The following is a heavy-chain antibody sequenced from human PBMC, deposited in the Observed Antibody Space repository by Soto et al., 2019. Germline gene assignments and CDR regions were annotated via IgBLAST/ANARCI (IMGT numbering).Heavy chain of an antibody. CDR2: ISYDGSNK. D-gene: IGHD3-10*01. CDR1: GFTFSSYG. V-gene: IGHV3-30*18. Sequence: GGSLRLSCAASGFTFSSYGMHWVRQAPGKGLEWVAVISYDGSNKYYADSVKGRFTISRDNSKNTLYLQMNSLRAEDTAVYYCAKEEPFMVRGVNSNYYYGMDVWGQGTTVTVSS. J-gene: IGHJ6*02. CDR3: AKEEPFMVRGVNSNYYYGMDV.